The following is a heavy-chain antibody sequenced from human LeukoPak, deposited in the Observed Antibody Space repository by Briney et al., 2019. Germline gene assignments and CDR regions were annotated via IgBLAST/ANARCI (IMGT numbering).Heavy chain of an antibody. V-gene: IGHV4-30-4*01. Sequence: SETLSLTCTVSGGSISSGDYYWTWIRQPPGKGLEWIVYIYYSGSTYYNPSLKSRVTISVDTSKNQFSLKLSSVTAADTAVNYCARLYSSGWSLDYWGQGTLVTVSS. CDR2: IYYSGST. J-gene: IGHJ4*02. CDR3: ARLYSSGWSLDY. D-gene: IGHD6-19*01. CDR1: GGSISSGDYY.